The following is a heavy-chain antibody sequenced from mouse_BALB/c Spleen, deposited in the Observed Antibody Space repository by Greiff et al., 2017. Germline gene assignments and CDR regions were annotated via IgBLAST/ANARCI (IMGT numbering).Heavy chain of an antibody. CDR1: GFTFSSYA. D-gene: IGHD1-2*01. Sequence: EVKVVESGGGLVKPGGSLKLSCAASGFTFSSYAMSWVRQSPEKRLEWVAEISSGGSYTYYPDTVTGRFTISRDNAKNTLYLEMSSLRSEDTAMYYCAREELTTAKAMDYWGQGTSVTVSS. V-gene: IGHV5-9-4*01. CDR2: ISSGGSYT. CDR3: AREELTTAKAMDY. J-gene: IGHJ4*01.